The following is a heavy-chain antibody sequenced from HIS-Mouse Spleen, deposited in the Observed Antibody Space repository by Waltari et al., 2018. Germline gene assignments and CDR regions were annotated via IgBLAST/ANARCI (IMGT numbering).Heavy chain of an antibody. J-gene: IGHJ5*02. D-gene: IGHD3-3*01. CDR1: GGPISSGGYY. Sequence: QVQLQESGPGLVKPSQTLSLTCTVSGGPISSGGYYWSCIRQHPGQGLEWIGYIYYSGSTYSNPSLKSRVTISVDTSKNQFSLKLSSVTAADTAVYYCARSPYYDFWSGYSDNWFDPWGQGTLVTVSS. CDR3: ARSPYYDFWSGYSDNWFDP. V-gene: IGHV4-31*03. CDR2: IYYSGST.